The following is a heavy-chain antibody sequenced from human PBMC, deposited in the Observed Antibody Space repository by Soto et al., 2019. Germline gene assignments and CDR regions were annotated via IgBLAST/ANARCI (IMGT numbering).Heavy chain of an antibody. CDR2: ISSGSSNT. Sequence: LRLSCAASGFTFSDHYMSWIRQAPGKGLEWVSSISSGSSNTNYADSVKGRFTISRDNAKNSLYLQMNSLRAEDTAVYYCARGGLIYSFGIWGQGTMVTVS. D-gene: IGHD3-10*01. J-gene: IGHJ3*02. V-gene: IGHV3-11*06. CDR1: GFTFSDHY. CDR3: ARGGLIYSFGI.